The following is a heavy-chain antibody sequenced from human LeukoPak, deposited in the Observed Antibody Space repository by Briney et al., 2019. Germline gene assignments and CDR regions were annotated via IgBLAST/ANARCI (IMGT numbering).Heavy chain of an antibody. Sequence: GGSLRLSCAASGFTFSSYAMSWVRQAPGKGLEWVSAISGSGGSTYYADSVKGRFTISRDNSKNSLYLQMNSLRTEDTALYYCAKDISSGIAAAGPMDVWGKGTTVTVSS. J-gene: IGHJ6*03. CDR3: AKDISSGIAAAGPMDV. D-gene: IGHD6-13*01. CDR1: GFTFSSYA. CDR2: ISGSGGST. V-gene: IGHV3-23*01.